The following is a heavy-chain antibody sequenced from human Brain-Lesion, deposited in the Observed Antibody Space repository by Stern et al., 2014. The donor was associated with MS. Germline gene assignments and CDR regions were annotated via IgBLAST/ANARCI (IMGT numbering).Heavy chain of an antibody. D-gene: IGHD3-22*01. CDR3: AREISMIVVGQSHWYFDL. CDR2: ISYSGSA. J-gene: IGHJ2*01. Sequence: VQLVESGPGLVKPSGTLSLTCTASGDPISSYHWNWIRQSPGKGLEWIGLISYSGSANYNPSLRGRVTISVDTSKDQFTLKMSSVTTGDTAVYYCAREISMIVVGQSHWYFDLWGRGTLVTVSS. CDR1: GDPISSYH. V-gene: IGHV4-59*01.